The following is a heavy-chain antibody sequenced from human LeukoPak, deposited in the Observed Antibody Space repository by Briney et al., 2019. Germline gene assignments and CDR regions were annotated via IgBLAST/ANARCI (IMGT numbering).Heavy chain of an antibody. D-gene: IGHD6-13*01. Sequence: GGSLRLSCAASGFTFSSYGMSWVRQAPGKGLVWVSRINGDGSSTNYADSVEGRFTISRDNAKNTLYLQMNSLRAEDTAVYYCARAAAGTRNAFDIWGQETMVSVSS. V-gene: IGHV3-74*01. CDR2: INGDGSST. J-gene: IGHJ3*02. CDR1: GFTFSSYG. CDR3: ARAAAGTRNAFDI.